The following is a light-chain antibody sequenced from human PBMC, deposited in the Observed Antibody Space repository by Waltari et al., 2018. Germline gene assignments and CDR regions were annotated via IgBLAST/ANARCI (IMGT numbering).Light chain of an antibody. V-gene: IGLV8-61*01. CDR2: KAN. CDR3: LVYMGSGIWV. J-gene: IGLJ3*02. Sequence: QTVVTQEPSLSVSPGGTVTLTCALSSGSVSSTSFVSWYQQSPGQPPRPLAYKANIRSSGVPDRFSGSIFGNKAALIITGAQADDESDYFCLVYMGSGIWVFGGGTKLTVL. CDR1: SGSVSSTSF.